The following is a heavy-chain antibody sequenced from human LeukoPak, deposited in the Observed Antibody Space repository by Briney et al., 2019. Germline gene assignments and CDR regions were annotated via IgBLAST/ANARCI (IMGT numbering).Heavy chain of an antibody. J-gene: IGHJ4*02. CDR2: ISDRGGST. D-gene: IGHD3-10*01. Sequence: PGGSLRLSCAASGFTFSNYAMSWVRQAPGKGLEWVSVISDRGGSTYYADSVKGRFTISRDNSKNTLYLQMNSLRAEDTAVYYCAKDTYYYGSWSYSDYWGQGTLVAVSS. CDR3: AKDTYYYGSWSYSDY. V-gene: IGHV3-23*01. CDR1: GFTFSNYA.